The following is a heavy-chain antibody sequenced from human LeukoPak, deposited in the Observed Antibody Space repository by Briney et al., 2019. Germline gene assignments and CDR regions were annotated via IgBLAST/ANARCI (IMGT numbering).Heavy chain of an antibody. Sequence: PSETLSLTCTVSGGSISRYYWSWIRQPAGKGLEWIGRIYTSGSTNYNPSLKSRVTMSVDTSKNQFSLKLSSVTAADTAVYYCARVGGSCSYYYYMDVWGKGTTVTVSS. V-gene: IGHV4-4*07. CDR3: ARVGGSCSYYYYMDV. CDR1: GGSISRYY. D-gene: IGHD2-15*01. CDR2: IYTSGST. J-gene: IGHJ6*03.